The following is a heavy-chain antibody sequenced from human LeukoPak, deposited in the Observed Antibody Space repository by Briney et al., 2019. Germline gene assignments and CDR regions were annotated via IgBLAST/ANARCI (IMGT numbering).Heavy chain of an antibody. CDR1: GASISSYY. Sequence: SETLSLTCTVSGASISSYYWTWIRQSPGQGLEWIGYIYHTGATSYNPSLKSRVTMSIDTSKKQFSLKLTSVTAADTAVHFCARYGVSGWVIDNWGQGTLVTVSS. V-gene: IGHV4-59*08. D-gene: IGHD6-19*01. CDR2: IYHTGAT. J-gene: IGHJ4*02. CDR3: ARYGVSGWVIDN.